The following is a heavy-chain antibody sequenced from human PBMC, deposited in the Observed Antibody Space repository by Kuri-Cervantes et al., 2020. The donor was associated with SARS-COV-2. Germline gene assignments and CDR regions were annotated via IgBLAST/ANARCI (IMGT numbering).Heavy chain of an antibody. V-gene: IGHV3-33*08. CDR2: IWYDGSNK. CDR3: ARSLYGGTSWYYGMDV. D-gene: IGHD4-23*01. J-gene: IGHJ6*02. CDR1: GFTFSSYA. Sequence: GGSLRLSCAASGFTFSSYAMHWVRQAPGKGLEWVAVIWYDGSNKYHADSVKGRFTISRDNSKNTLYLQMNSLRAEDTAAYYCARSLYGGTSWYYGMDVWGQGTTVTVSS.